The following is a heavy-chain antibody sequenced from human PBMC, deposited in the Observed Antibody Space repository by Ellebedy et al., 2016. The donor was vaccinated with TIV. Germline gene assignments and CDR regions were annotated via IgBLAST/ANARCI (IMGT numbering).Heavy chain of an antibody. V-gene: IGHV1-46*01. J-gene: IGHJ6*03. CDR3: ASVGPEQTTPTIGDYYYYYMDV. CDR2: INPSDGST. Sequence: ASVKVSCKASGYTFTSYYMHWVRQAPGQGLEWMGIINPSDGSTSYAQKFQGRVTMTRDTSTSTVYMELSSLRSEDTAVYYCASVGPEQTTPTIGDYYYYYMDVWGKGTTVTVSS. D-gene: IGHD4-11*01. CDR1: GYTFTSYY.